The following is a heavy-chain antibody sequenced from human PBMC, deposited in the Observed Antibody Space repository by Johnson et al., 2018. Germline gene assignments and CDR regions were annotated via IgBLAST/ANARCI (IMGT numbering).Heavy chain of an antibody. V-gene: IGHV3-30-3*01. CDR3: ARDEGGNYYYYYMDG. J-gene: IGHJ6*03. Sequence: QVQLVESGGGVVQPGRSLRLSCAASGFTFSFYAMHGVRQAPGKGLEWVAVISYDGGNKYYADSVKGRFTISRDNSKTTLYLQMNSLRAEDTAVYYCARDEGGNYYYYYMDGWGKGTTVTVSS. CDR1: GFTFSFYA. CDR2: ISYDGGNK. D-gene: IGHD3-16*01.